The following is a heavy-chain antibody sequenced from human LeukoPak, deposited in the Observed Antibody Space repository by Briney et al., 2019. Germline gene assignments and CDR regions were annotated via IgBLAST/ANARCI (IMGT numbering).Heavy chain of an antibody. CDR2: ISYDGSNK. J-gene: IGHJ5*02. CDR3: AREVTTVDASLVNWFDP. Sequence: GGSLRLSCAASGLTFGSYAMHWVRQAPGKGLEWVAVISYDGSNKYYADSVKGRFTISRDNSKNTLYLQMNSLRAEDTAVYYCAREVTTVDASLVNWFDPWSQGTLVTVSS. D-gene: IGHD4-11*01. V-gene: IGHV3-30-3*01. CDR1: GLTFGSYA.